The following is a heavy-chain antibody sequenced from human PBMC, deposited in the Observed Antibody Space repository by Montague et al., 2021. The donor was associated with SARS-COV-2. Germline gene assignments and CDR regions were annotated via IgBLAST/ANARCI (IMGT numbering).Heavy chain of an antibody. D-gene: IGHD5-18*01. CDR2: IYYRGST. J-gene: IGHJ3*02. V-gene: IGHV4-59*01. CDR3: ATGSYGPYAFDI. CDR1: GGTISSYY. Sequence: SETLSLTCTVTGGTISSYYWSWIRQPPGKGLERIGYIYYRGSTNYTPSLKSRVTISLDTSKNQFSLKLNSVTAADTAVYYCATGSYGPYAFDIWGQGTMVTVAS.